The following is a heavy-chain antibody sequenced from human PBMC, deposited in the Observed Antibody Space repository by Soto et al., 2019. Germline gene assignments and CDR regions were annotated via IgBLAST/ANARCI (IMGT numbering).Heavy chain of an antibody. V-gene: IGHV4-4*07. CDR1: GGSISSYY. D-gene: IGHD6-13*01. J-gene: IGHJ6*02. CDR2: IYTSGST. CDR3: ASSSIAAAGDYYYGMDV. Sequence: QVQLQESGPGLVKPSETLSLTCTVSGGSISSYYWSWIRQPAGKGLEWIGRIYTSGSTNYNPSLKSRVTMSVDTSKNQFSLKLSSVTAADTAVYYCASSSIAAAGDYYYGMDVWGQGTTVTVSS.